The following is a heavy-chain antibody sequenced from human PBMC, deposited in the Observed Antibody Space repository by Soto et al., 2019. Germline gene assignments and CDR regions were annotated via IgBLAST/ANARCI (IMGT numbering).Heavy chain of an antibody. CDR2: LSWNGDSS. CDR1: GFSFGDYA. J-gene: IGHJ4*02. CDR3: AKGTYIMVGGTQIVL. V-gene: IGHV3-9*01. D-gene: IGHD1-26*01. Sequence: GGSLRLSCVASGFSFGDYAMHWVRQAPGKGLEWVSGLSWNGDSSGYADAVKGRFTISRDNAKNSLFLQMNSLRADDTALFFCAKGTYIMVGGTQIVLWGRGTMVNVPS.